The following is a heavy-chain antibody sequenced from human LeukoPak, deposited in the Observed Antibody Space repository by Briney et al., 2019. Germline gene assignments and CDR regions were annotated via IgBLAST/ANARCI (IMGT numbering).Heavy chain of an antibody. CDR3: ARGRIIGSRAHFDF. CDR2: INPSGSIA. J-gene: IGHJ4*02. Sequence: ASVKVSCKASGYTFTGYYMHWVRQAPGQGLEWMGVINPSGSIAAYAPKFQGRVTMTGDTSTSTVYVELTSLTSDDTAVYFCARGRIIGSRAHFDFWGQGTLVTVSS. D-gene: IGHD2-21*01. CDR1: GYTFTGYY. V-gene: IGHV1-46*01.